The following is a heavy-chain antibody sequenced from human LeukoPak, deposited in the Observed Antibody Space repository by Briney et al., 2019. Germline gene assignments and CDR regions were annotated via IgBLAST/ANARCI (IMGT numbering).Heavy chain of an antibody. Sequence: PGGSLRLSCAGSGFTFSNYAMIWVRRAPGKGLEWVSAITGSGGNRFYASSVKGRFTISRDNSRNTLYLQMNSLRGDDTAVYYCAKDPNGDYIGAFDFQRWGQGTQVTVSS. CDR2: ITGSGGNR. CDR3: AKDPNGDYIGAFDFQR. D-gene: IGHD4-17*01. V-gene: IGHV3-23*01. J-gene: IGHJ1*01. CDR1: GFTFSNYA.